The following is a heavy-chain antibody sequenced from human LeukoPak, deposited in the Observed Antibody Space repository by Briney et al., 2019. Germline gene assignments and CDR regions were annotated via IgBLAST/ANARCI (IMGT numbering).Heavy chain of an antibody. CDR2: KNPNSGNT. J-gene: IGHJ3*01. V-gene: IGHV1-8*01. Sequence: ASVKVSCKASGYTFTSYDINWVRQATGQGLEWMGWKNPNSGNTGYAQKFQGRVTMTRNTSISTAYMELSSLRSEDTAVYYCARVAKPRGQYQLPVWGQGTMVTVSS. CDR3: ARVAKPRGQYQLPV. D-gene: IGHD2-2*01. CDR1: GYTFTSYD.